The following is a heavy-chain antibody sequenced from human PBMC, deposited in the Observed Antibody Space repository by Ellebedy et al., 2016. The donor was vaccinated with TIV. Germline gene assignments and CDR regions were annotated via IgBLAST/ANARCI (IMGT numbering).Heavy chain of an antibody. Sequence: PGGSLRLSCAGSGFTFSTYWMSWVRQAPGKGLEWVAGIRQGGSDKYYVDSVRGRFTISRDDANNSLYLQMNSLRDEDTAVYYCATQWELYDWGQGTPVTVSS. J-gene: IGHJ4*02. D-gene: IGHD1-26*01. CDR1: GFTFSTYW. CDR3: ATQWELYD. CDR2: IRQGGSDK. V-gene: IGHV3-7*01.